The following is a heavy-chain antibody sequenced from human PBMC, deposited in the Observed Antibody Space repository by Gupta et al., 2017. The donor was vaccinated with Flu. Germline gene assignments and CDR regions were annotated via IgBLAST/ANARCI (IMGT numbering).Heavy chain of an antibody. CDR1: GDSITSSRYY. CDR2: IYYSGSS. Sequence: QLQLQESGPGLVKPSETLSLTCTVSGDSITSSRYYWGLIRQPPGKGPEWIGTIYYSGSSYYKPSLRSRVTISLDTSKNQFSLKLRPMTAADTAVYYCASGVGYAAFDYWGQGALVTVSS. D-gene: IGHD2-2*01. J-gene: IGHJ4*02. CDR3: ASGVGYAAFDY. V-gene: IGHV4-39*01.